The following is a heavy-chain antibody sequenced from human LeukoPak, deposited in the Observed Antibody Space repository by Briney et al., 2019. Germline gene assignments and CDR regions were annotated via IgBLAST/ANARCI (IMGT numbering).Heavy chain of an antibody. D-gene: IGHD3-10*01. CDR2: IYYSGST. CDR3: ARYGSGSSHFDY. CDR1: AGSISSSY. Sequence: SETLSLTCTVSAGSISSSYWSWIRQPPGKGLEWIGCIYYSGSTNYNPSLKSRVTISVDTSKNQFSLKLNSVTAADTAVYYCARYGSGSSHFDYGGQGTLVTVSS. V-gene: IGHV4-59*01. J-gene: IGHJ4*02.